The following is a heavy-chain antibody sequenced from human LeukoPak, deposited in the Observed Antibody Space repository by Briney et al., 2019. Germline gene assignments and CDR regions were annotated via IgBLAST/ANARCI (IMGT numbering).Heavy chain of an antibody. J-gene: IGHJ4*02. V-gene: IGHV4-59*12. D-gene: IGHD3-9*01. CDR3: ARGEGTNYDILTGYYIPSAFFDY. Sequence: SETLSLTCTVSGGSISGDHWNWIRQPPGKGLEWIGYIYYSGSTYYNPSLKSRVTISVDTSKNQFSLKLSSVTAADTAVYFCARGEGTNYDILTGYYIPSAFFDYWGQGTLVTVSS. CDR1: GGSISGDH. CDR2: IYYSGST.